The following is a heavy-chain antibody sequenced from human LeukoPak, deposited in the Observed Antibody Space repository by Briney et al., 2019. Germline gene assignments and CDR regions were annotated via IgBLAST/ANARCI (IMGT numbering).Heavy chain of an antibody. CDR2: ISGSGGST. J-gene: IGHJ4*02. CDR1: GFTFSSYA. D-gene: IGHD3-22*01. CDR3: AKHFDIVVVIAFFDY. V-gene: IGHV3-23*01. Sequence: GGSLRLSCAASGFTFSSYAMSWVRQAPGKGLEWVSAISGSGGSTYYADSVKGRFTISRDNTKNTLYLQMNSLRAEDTAVYYCAKHFDIVVVIAFFDYWGQGTLVTVSS.